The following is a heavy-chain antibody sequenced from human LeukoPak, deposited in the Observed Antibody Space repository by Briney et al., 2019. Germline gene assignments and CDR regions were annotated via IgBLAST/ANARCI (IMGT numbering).Heavy chain of an antibody. V-gene: IGHV3-48*03. CDR1: GFPFSSYE. CDR3: ARLPVLVVVPAAMGPNDAFDI. D-gene: IGHD2-2*01. J-gene: IGHJ3*02. Sequence: HPGGSLRLSCAASGFPFSSYEMNWVRQAPGKGLEWVSYISSSGNAIYYADSVKGRFTISRDNAKNSLYLQMNSLRAEDTAVYYCARLPVLVVVPAAMGPNDAFDIWGQGTMVTVSS. CDR2: ISSSGNAI.